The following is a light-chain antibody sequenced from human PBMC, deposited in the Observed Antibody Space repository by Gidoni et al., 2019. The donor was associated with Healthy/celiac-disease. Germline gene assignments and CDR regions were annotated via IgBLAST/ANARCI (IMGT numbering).Light chain of an antibody. J-gene: IGKJ2*01. CDR1: QSVLYSSNNKNY. CDR3: QQYYRTPYT. Sequence: DIVMTQSPDSLVVSLGERATNNCKSSQSVLYSSNNKNYLAWYQQKPGQPPKLLIYWASTRESGVPDRFSGSGSGTDFTLTISSLQAEDVAVYYCQQYYRTPYTFGQGTKLEIK. V-gene: IGKV4-1*01. CDR2: WAS.